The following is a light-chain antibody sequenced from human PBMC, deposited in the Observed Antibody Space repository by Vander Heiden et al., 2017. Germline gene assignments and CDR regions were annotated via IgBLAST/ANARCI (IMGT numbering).Light chain of an antibody. Sequence: DIVMTQSPDYLAVSLGERSSINCKSSQSVIYSSNDKNYLAGYQQKAGQPPKLLIYWASTRESGVPDRFSGSGSGTDFTLTISSLQAEDVAVYYCQQYYTTPYTFGQGTKV. J-gene: IGKJ2*01. CDR2: WAS. CDR3: QQYYTTPYT. V-gene: IGKV4-1*01. CDR1: QSVIYSSNDKNY.